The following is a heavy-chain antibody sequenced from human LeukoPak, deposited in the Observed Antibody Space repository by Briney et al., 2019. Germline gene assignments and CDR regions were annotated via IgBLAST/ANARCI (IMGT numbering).Heavy chain of an antibody. CDR3: ARGWELDP. CDR2: IKQDGSEK. V-gene: IGHV3-7*03. Sequence: GGSLRLSCAAYGFPFSRYWLSWVRQAPGNGLEWVANIKQDGSEKYYVDSVKGRFTISRDNAKNSLYLQMNSLRVEDTAVYYCARGWELDPWGQGTLVTVSS. D-gene: IGHD1-26*01. J-gene: IGHJ5*02. CDR1: GFPFSRYW.